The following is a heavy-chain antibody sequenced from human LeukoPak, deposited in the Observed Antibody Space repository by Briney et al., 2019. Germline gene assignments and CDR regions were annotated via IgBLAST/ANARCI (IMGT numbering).Heavy chain of an antibody. V-gene: IGHV1-69*04. D-gene: IGHD3-22*01. CDR3: ARAGSYYYDSSGYWYFDY. CDR1: GGTFSSYA. Sequence: SVKVSCKASGGTFSSYAISWVRQAPGQGLEWMGRIIPILGIASYAQKFQGRVTITADKSTSTAYMELSSLRSEDTAVYYCARAGSYYYDSSGYWYFDYWGQGTLVTVSS. J-gene: IGHJ4*02. CDR2: IIPILGIA.